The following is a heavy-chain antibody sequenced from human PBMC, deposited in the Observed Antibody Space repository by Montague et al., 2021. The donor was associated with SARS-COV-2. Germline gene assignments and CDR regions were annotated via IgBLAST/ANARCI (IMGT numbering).Heavy chain of an antibody. J-gene: IGHJ4*02. Sequence: SETLSLTCAVYDGSFSDYSWTWIRQPPGKGLARIGEINHRGSTNYNPSLKSRVTISVDTSKNQFSLKMTSVTAADTAVYYCARGRQHINMVVVVVTGGEYYFDFWGQGTLVAVSS. V-gene: IGHV4-34*01. CDR3: ARGRQHINMVVVVVTGGEYYFDF. CDR2: INHRGST. CDR1: DGSFSDYS. D-gene: IGHD3-22*01.